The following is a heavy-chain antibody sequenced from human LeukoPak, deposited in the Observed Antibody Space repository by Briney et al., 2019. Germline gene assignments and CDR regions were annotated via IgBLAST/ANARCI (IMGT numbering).Heavy chain of an antibody. J-gene: IGHJ4*02. CDR1: GGSISSSSYY. CDR2: IYYSGST. V-gene: IGHV4-39*01. CDR3: ARHASGSFYSDY. D-gene: IGHD1-26*01. Sequence: SETLSLTCTVSGGSISSSSYYWGWIRQPPGKGLEWIGTIYYSGSTYYNPSLKSRVTISVDTSKNQFSLKLSSVTAADTAVYYCARHASGSFYSDYWGQGTLVTVSS.